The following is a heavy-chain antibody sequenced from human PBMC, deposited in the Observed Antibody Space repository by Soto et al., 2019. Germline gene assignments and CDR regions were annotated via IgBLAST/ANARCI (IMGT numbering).Heavy chain of an antibody. Sequence: GESMRLASPAYGLTFSGICTNWVRQAPGKGLEWVSSVTSSLSYMFYADSVKGRSTLSRDDAKDSMFLQMDSLRADDTAVYYCAREADFASSGYVLYYWGLGTLVTVSS. D-gene: IGHD3-22*01. CDR2: VTSSLSYM. CDR1: GLTFSGIC. CDR3: AREADFASSGYVLYY. V-gene: IGHV3-21*01. J-gene: IGHJ4*02.